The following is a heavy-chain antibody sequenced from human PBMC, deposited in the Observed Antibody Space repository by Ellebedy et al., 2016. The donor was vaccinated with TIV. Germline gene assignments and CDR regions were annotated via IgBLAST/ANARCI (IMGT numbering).Heavy chain of an antibody. J-gene: IGHJ4*02. CDR1: GYTFTGYY. CDR2: INPNSGGT. D-gene: IGHD1-7*01. CDR3: ARARSWNYPYYFDN. Sequence: ASVKVSCKASGYTFTGYYMHWVRQAPGQGLEWMGWINPNSGGTNYAQKLQGRVTITRDTSASTAYMELSSLRSEDTAVYYCARARSWNYPYYFDNWGQGTLVTVSS. V-gene: IGHV1-2*02.